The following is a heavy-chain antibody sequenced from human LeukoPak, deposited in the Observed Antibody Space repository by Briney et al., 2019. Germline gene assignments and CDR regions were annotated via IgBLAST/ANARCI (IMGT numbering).Heavy chain of an antibody. V-gene: IGHV1-69*01. Sequence: SVKVSCKASGGTFSSHAISWVRQAPGQGLEWMGGIIPIFGTANYAQKFQGRVTITADESTSTAYMELSSLRSEDTAVYYCARVNTAMADPIDYWGQGTLVTVSS. CDR1: GGTFSSHA. CDR3: ARVNTAMADPIDY. D-gene: IGHD5-18*01. J-gene: IGHJ4*02. CDR2: IIPIFGTA.